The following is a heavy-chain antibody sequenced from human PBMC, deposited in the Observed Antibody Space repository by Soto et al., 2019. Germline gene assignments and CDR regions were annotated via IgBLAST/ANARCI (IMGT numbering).Heavy chain of an antibody. CDR2: INHSGST. CDR3: ARLRAAAGFYYYYYGMDV. D-gene: IGHD6-13*01. J-gene: IGHJ6*02. V-gene: IGHV4-34*01. CDR1: GGSFSGYY. Sequence: SETLSLTCAVYGGSFSGYYLSWIRQPPGKGLEWIGEINHSGSTNYNPSLKSRVTISVDASKNQFSLKLSSVTAADTAVYYCARLRAAAGFYYYYYGMDVWGQGTTVTVSS.